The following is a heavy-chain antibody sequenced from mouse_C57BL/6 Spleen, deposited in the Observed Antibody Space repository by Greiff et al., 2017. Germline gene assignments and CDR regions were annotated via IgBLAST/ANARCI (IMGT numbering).Heavy chain of an antibody. CDR3: AIRIPTGDFDY. D-gene: IGHD1-1*02. CDR1: GYTFTSYW. J-gene: IGHJ2*01. CDR2: IHPSAGDT. V-gene: IGHV1-74*01. Sequence: QVQLQQPGAELVKPGASVKVSCKASGYTFTSYWMHWVKQRPGQGLEWIGRIHPSAGDTNYNQKFKGKATLTVDKSSSTAYMQLSSLTSEDSAVYYCAIRIPTGDFDYWGQGTTLTVSS.